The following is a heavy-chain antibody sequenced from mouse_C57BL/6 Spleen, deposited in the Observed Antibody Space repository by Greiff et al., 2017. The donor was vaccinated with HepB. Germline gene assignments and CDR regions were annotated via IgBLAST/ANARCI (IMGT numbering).Heavy chain of an antibody. CDR1: GFTFSSYA. V-gene: IGHV5-9-1*02. J-gene: IGHJ1*03. Sequence: EVMLVESGEGLVKPGGSLKLSCAASGFTFSSYAMSWVRQTPEKRLEWVAYISSGGDYIYYADTVKGRFTISRDNARNTLYLQMSSLKSEDTAMYYCTRDDYGDWYFDVWGTGTTVTVSS. CDR2: ISSGGDYI. CDR3: TRDDYGDWYFDV. D-gene: IGHD1-1*01.